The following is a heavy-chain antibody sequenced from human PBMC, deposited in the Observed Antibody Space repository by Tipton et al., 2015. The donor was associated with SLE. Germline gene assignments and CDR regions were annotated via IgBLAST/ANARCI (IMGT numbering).Heavy chain of an antibody. J-gene: IGHJ4*02. Sequence: QLVQSGAEVKKPGASVKVSCKASGYTFTNYGLSWVRQAPGQGLDWMGWISGYTGNTKSAQKFQGRVTLTTDTSTSTAYLELRSLRSDDTAVYYCARGVDAGVDYWGQGTLVTVSS. CDR3: ARGVDAGVDY. CDR2: ISGYTGNT. D-gene: IGHD7-27*01. CDR1: GYTFTNYG. V-gene: IGHV1-18*01.